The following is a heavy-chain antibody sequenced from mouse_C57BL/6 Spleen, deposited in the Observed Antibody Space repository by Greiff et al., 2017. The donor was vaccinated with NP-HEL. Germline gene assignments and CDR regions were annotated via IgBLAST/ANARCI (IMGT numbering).Heavy chain of an antibody. Sequence: VQLKESGAELARPGASVKLSCKASGYTFTSYGISWVKQRTGPGLEWIGEIYPRSGNTYYNEKFKGKATLTADKSSSTAYMELRSLTSEDSAVYFCAFFYYGSSNRYFDVWGTGTTVTVSS. D-gene: IGHD1-1*01. J-gene: IGHJ1*03. CDR1: GYTFTSYG. CDR2: IYPRSGNT. V-gene: IGHV1-81*01. CDR3: AFFYYGSSNRYFDV.